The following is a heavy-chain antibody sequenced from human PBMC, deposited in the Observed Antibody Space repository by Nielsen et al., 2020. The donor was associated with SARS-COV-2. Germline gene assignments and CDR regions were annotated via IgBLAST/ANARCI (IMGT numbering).Heavy chain of an antibody. D-gene: IGHD5-24*01. CDR1: GFTFSSYS. Sequence: GESLKISCEASGFTFSSYSMNWVRQAPGKGLEWVSSISSSSMNIYYADSVKGRFTISRDNAKKSLYLQMSSLRAEDTAVYYCARDYEMGRNYYYYGMDVWGQGTTVTVSS. J-gene: IGHJ6*02. CDR2: ISSSSMNI. V-gene: IGHV3-21*01. CDR3: ARDYEMGRNYYYYGMDV.